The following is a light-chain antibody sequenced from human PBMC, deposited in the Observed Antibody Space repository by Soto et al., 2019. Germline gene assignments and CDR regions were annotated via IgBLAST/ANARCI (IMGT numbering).Light chain of an antibody. CDR2: AAS. Sequence: MTQSPATLSVSPGERATLSCRASQSITSNLAWYQQKPGKAPKFLIYAASSLQSGVPSRFSGSGSGTDFTLTISSLQPEDFATYYCLQDYNYPWTFGQGTKVEIK. CDR1: QSITSN. V-gene: IGKV1-6*01. J-gene: IGKJ1*01. CDR3: LQDYNYPWT.